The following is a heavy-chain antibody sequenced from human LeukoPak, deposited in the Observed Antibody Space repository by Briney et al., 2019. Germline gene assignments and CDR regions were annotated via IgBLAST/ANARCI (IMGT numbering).Heavy chain of an antibody. V-gene: IGHV3-48*02. CDR2: ISSSSSTI. J-gene: IGHJ6*02. CDR1: GFTFSSYS. D-gene: IGHD4-23*01. CDR3: ARVQPPPTVVTPRYYYYGMDV. Sequence: GGSLGLSCAASGFTFSSYSMNWVRQAPGKGLEWVSYISSSSSTIYYADSVKGRFTISSDNAKNSLYLQMNSLRDEDTAVYYCARVQPPPTVVTPRYYYYGMDVGGQGTTVTVSS.